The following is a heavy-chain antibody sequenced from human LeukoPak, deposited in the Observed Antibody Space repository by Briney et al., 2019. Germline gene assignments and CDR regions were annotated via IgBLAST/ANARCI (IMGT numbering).Heavy chain of an antibody. CDR2: IYYSGST. Sequence: PSETLSLTCTVSGGSISSYYWSWIRQPPGKGLEWIGYIYYSGSTNYSPSLKSRVTISVDTSKNQFSLKLSPVTAADTAVYYCARRGTRDAFDIWGQGTMVTVSS. CDR1: GGSISSYY. J-gene: IGHJ3*02. V-gene: IGHV4-59*08. CDR3: ARRGTRDAFDI.